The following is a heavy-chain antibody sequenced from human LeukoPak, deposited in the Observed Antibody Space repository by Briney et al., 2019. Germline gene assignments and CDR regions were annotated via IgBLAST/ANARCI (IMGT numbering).Heavy chain of an antibody. CDR1: GGTFSSYA. V-gene: IGHV1-69*13. J-gene: IGHJ2*01. Sequence: ASVKVSCKASGGTFSSYAISWVRQAPGQGLEWMGGIIPIFGTANYAQKFQGRVTITADESTSTAYMELSSLRSEDTAVYYCARGYCSSTSCYTPDWYFDLWGRGTLVTVSS. CDR2: IIPIFGTA. CDR3: ARGYCSSTSCYTPDWYFDL. D-gene: IGHD2-2*02.